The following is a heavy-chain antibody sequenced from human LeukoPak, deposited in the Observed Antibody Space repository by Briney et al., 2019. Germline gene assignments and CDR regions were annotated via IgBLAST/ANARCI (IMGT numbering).Heavy chain of an antibody. CDR2: INHSGST. J-gene: IGHJ4*02. Sequence: PSETLSLTCAVYGGSFSGYYWSWIRQPPGKGLEWIGEINHSGSTNYNPSLKSRATISVDTSKNQFSLKLSSVTAADTAVYYCASGLVPGDYWGQGTLVTVSS. V-gene: IGHV4-34*01. CDR3: ASGLVPGDY. CDR1: GGSFSGYY. D-gene: IGHD6-19*01.